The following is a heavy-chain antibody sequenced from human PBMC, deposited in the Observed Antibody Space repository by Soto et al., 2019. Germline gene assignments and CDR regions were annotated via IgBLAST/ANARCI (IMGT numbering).Heavy chain of an antibody. V-gene: IGHV4-59*08. CDR1: GGSISSYY. CDR2: IYYSGST. J-gene: IGHJ4*02. D-gene: IGHD4-17*01. CDR3: ASRYGGTLDY. Sequence: QVQLQESGPGLVKPSETLSLTCTVSGGSISSYYWSWIRQPPGKGLEWIGYIYYSGSTNYNPSLTSXAXIXXDTSKNQFSLKLSSVTAADTAVYYCASRYGGTLDYWGQGTLVTVSS.